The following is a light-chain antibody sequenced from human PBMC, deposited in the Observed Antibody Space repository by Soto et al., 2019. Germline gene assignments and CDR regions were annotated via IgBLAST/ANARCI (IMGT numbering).Light chain of an antibody. CDR3: QQYDNLLPLT. Sequence: DIQMTQSPSSLSASVGDRVSITCQASQDISNHLNWYQHKPGKAPKILIYDASNLEKGVPSRFSGSVSGTDFTFTISSLQAEDVATYYCQQYDNLLPLTFGGGTKVEIK. CDR2: DAS. CDR1: QDISNH. J-gene: IGKJ4*01. V-gene: IGKV1-33*01.